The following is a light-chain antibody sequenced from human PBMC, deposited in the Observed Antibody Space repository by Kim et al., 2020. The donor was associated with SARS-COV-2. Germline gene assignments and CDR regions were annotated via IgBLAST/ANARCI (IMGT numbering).Light chain of an antibody. CDR1: QSVSSSY. CDR3: QQYAVSPWT. J-gene: IGKJ1*01. V-gene: IGKV3-20*01. CDR2: AAS. Sequence: EIVLTQSPGTLSFSPGERATLSCRASQSVSSSYLAWYQHKPGRAPRLLVYAASNRATGIPDRFSGSGSGTDFTLTISRLEPEDFAVYYCQQYAVSPWTFGQGTKVDIK.